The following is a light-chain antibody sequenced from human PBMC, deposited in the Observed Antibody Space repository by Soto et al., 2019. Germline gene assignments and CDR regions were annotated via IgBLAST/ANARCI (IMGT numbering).Light chain of an antibody. Sequence: QSVLTQPASVSGSPGQSITISCTGTSSDVGGYSHVSWYQQYPGKVPKLLIYNVSHRPSGVSNRFSGSKSGNTASLTISGLQAEDEADYFCTSSTSGSLYLFGSGTNLTVL. CDR3: TSSTSGSLYL. J-gene: IGLJ1*01. CDR2: NVS. V-gene: IGLV2-14*03. CDR1: SSDVGGYSH.